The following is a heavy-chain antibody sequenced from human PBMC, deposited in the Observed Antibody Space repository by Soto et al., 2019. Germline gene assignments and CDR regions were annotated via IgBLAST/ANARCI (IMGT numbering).Heavy chain of an antibody. V-gene: IGHV5-10-1*01. CDR2: IDPSDSYT. CDR1: GYIFTSYW. J-gene: IGHJ6*03. Sequence: GEALKISCKGSGYIFTSYWISWVRQMPGKGLEWMGRIDPSDSYTNYSPSFQGHVTISADKSISTAYLQWSSLKASDTAMYYSASQEHGQEENYYMDVWGKXSTVTVSS. CDR3: ASQEHGQEENYYMDV. D-gene: IGHD1-1*01.